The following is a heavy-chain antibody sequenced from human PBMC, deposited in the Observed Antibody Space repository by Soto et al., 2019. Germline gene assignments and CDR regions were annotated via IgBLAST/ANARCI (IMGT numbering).Heavy chain of an antibody. CDR3: AIHLVWAFDP. J-gene: IGHJ5*02. CDR1: GFTFRNGW. CDR2: IKTDGSET. D-gene: IGHD3-16*01. Sequence: EVQLVESGGGLVQPGGSLRLSCAASGFTFRNGWMTRARQAPGKGLEWVANIKTDGSETYYLDSLRGRFTISRDNAKNLQFLQMTSLRVEDTAVYYCAIHLVWAFDPWGQGTLVTVSS. V-gene: IGHV3-7*01.